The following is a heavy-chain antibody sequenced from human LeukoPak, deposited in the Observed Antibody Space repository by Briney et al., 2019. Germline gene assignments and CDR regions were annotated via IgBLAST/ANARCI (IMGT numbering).Heavy chain of an antibody. D-gene: IGHD3-9*01. CDR3: ARGHNFGRLHPFDY. J-gene: IGHJ4*01. Sequence: GGSLRLSCAASGVTVSSNYMGWVRQAPGKGLEWVSVIYSSGSTYYADSVKGRFTISRDSSKNTLYLQMNSLRAEDTAVYYCARGHNFGRLHPFDYWGQGTLVTVSS. V-gene: IGHV3-66*01. CDR2: IYSSGST. CDR1: GVTVSSNY.